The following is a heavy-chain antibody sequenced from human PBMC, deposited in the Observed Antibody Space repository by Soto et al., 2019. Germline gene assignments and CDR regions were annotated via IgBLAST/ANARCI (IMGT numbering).Heavy chain of an antibody. D-gene: IGHD6-19*01. CDR2: ISYDGSKK. CDR1: GFTFSSYG. Sequence: QVQLVESGGGVVQPGRSLRLSCAASGFTFSSYGMHWVRQAPGKGLEWVAVISYDGSKKYYGDSVKGRFTISRDNSNNTLDLQMSSLRAEDTAVYYCATGAGADTSVDYWGQGTLVTVSS. V-gene: IGHV3-30*03. J-gene: IGHJ4*02. CDR3: ATGAGADTSVDY.